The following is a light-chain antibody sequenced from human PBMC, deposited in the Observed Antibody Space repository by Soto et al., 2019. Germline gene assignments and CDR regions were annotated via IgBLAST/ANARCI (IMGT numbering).Light chain of an antibody. CDR2: DVN. Sequence: QSALTQPRSVSGSPGQSGTISCTGTSSDVGSYNLVSWYQQHPGKAPKVMIYDVNKWPSGVPDRFSGSKSGNTASLNISGLQAEDEADYYCCSYAGSDTFVFGGGTKLTVL. J-gene: IGLJ2*01. CDR3: CSYAGSDTFV. V-gene: IGLV2-11*01. CDR1: SSDVGSYNL.